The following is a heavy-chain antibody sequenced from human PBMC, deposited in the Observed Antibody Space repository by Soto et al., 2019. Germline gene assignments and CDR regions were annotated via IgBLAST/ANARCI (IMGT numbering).Heavy chain of an antibody. Sequence: ASVKVSCKASGYTFTSYAMHWVRQAPGQRLEWMGWINAGNGNTKYSQKFQGRVTITRDTSASTAYMELSSLRSEDTAVYYCARDSQPLSGSYFYYYGMDVWGQGTTVPVSS. CDR2: INAGNGNT. CDR3: ARDSQPLSGSYFYYYGMDV. CDR1: GYTFTSYA. D-gene: IGHD1-26*01. V-gene: IGHV1-3*01. J-gene: IGHJ6*02.